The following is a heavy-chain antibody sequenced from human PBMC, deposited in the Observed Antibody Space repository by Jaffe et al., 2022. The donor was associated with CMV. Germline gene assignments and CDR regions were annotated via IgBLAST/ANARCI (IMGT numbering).Heavy chain of an antibody. J-gene: IGHJ4*02. V-gene: IGHV3-9*01. CDR2: ISWNSGSI. CDR3: AKGGMISSSSSPALDY. D-gene: IGHD6-6*01. CDR1: GFTFDDYA. Sequence: EVQLVESGGGLVQPGRSLRLSCAASGFTFDDYAMHWVRQAPGKGLEWVSGISWNSGSIGYADSVKGRFTISRDNAKNSLYLQMNSLRAEDTALYYCAKGGMISSSSSPALDYWGQGTLVTVSS.